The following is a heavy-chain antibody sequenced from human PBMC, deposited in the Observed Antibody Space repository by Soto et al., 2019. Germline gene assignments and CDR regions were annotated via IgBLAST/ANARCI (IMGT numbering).Heavy chain of an antibody. CDR2: IKYVAAEK. J-gene: IGHJ3*02. D-gene: IGHD1-26*01. CDR3: ARHDAPRIPGMDSFDI. V-gene: IGHV3-7*01. CDR1: GFTFSRYW. Sequence: PGGSLRLSCAASGFTFSRYWMIWVRQAPGKGLEWLANIKYVAAEKNYVDSVKGRFTISRDSTRKSLYQQVDRQIGKITAVYSCARHDAPRIPGMDSFDIWGQGTMVTVSS.